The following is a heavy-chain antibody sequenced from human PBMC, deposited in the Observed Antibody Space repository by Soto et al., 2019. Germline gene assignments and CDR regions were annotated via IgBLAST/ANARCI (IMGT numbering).Heavy chain of an antibody. CDR3: TRVWVRGEVDY. J-gene: IGHJ4*02. V-gene: IGHV1-18*01. D-gene: IGHD3-10*01. CDR2: ISAKKGIT. Sequence: QVQLVQSAAEVKKPGASVKVSCKASGYTFPTSGIGWVRQAPGQGLEWMGWISAKKGITNFAQKFQDRVAMTTDTSTSTVHMELRSLRSDDTAVYYCTRVWVRGEVDYWGQGTLVTVSS. CDR1: GYTFPTSG.